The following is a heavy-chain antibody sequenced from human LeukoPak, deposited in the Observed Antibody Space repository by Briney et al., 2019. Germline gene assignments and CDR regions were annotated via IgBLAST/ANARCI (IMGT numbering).Heavy chain of an antibody. CDR3: ARDPTQYLRYGYFDY. J-gene: IGHJ4*02. CDR1: GFTFSSYG. V-gene: IGHV3-30*02. D-gene: IGHD4-11*01. Sequence: GGSLRLSCAASGFTFSSYGMHWVRQAPGKGLEWVAFIRYDGSEKYYADSVKGRFTISRDNSKNTLYLQMDSLRAEDTAVYYCARDPTQYLRYGYFDYWGQGTLVTVSS. CDR2: IRYDGSEK.